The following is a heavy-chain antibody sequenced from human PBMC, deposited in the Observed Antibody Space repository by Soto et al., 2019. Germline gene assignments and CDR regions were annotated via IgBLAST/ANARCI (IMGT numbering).Heavy chain of an antibody. V-gene: IGHV1-2*02. CDR3: LRDCFGTLQFDY. CDR2: INPNSGGT. D-gene: IGHD1-1*01. J-gene: IGHJ4*02. CDR1: GYTFTAYY. Sequence: SVKVSCKASGYTFTAYYIHWVRQAPGQGLEWLGWINPNSGGTRYAQNFQGRVIMTGDTSISTAYMELRTLSYDETAVSYCLRDCFGTLQFDYCGPATLVTVSS.